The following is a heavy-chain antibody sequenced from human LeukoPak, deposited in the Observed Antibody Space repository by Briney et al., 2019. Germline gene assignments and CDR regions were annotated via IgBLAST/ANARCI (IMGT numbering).Heavy chain of an antibody. Sequence: ASVKVSCKASGGTFSSYAISWVRQAPGQGLEWMGGIIPIFGTPNYAQKFQGRVTITAEKSTSTTYMELNSLRAEDTAVYYCARAKAGYCSGGSCYSGTVFDYWGQGTLVTVSS. CDR2: IIPIFGTP. D-gene: IGHD2-15*01. V-gene: IGHV1-69*06. J-gene: IGHJ4*02. CDR3: ARAKAGYCSGGSCYSGTVFDY. CDR1: GGTFSSYA.